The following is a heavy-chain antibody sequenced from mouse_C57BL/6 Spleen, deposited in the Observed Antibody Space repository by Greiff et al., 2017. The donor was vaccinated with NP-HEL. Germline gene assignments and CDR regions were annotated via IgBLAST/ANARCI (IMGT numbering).Heavy chain of an antibody. Sequence: QVQLQQPGAELVRPGSSVKLSCKASGYTFTSYWMHWVKQRPIQGLEWIGNIDPSDSETHYNQKFKDKATLTVDKSSSTAYMQLSSLTSEDSAVYYCASGDDYGFLAMDYWGQGTSVTVSS. D-gene: IGHD2-4*01. CDR2: IDPSDSET. CDR3: ASGDDYGFLAMDY. J-gene: IGHJ4*01. CDR1: GYTFTSYW. V-gene: IGHV1-52*01.